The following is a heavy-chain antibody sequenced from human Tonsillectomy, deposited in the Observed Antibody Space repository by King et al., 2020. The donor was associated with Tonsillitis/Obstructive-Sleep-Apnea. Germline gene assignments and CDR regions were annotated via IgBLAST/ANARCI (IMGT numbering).Heavy chain of an antibody. CDR1: GYTFTSYF. Sequence: QLVQSGAEVRKPGASVKVSCKASGYTFTSYFITWVRQAPGQGLEWMGWISAYNGNTNYAQNPQGRVTMTTDTSTGTAYMELRSLRSDDTAVYYCARVYCGGYCYPFDYWGQGTLVTVSS. J-gene: IGHJ4*02. V-gene: IGHV1-18*01. CDR3: ARVYCGGYCYPFDY. D-gene: IGHD2-21*01. CDR2: ISAYNGNT.